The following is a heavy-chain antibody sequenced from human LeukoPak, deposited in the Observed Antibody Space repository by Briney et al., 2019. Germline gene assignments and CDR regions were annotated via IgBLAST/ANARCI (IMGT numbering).Heavy chain of an antibody. CDR1: GFTVSSNY. CDR3: ARVIPAAWIVDY. CDR2: IYSGGST. D-gene: IGHD2-2*01. Sequence: GGSLRLSRAASGFTVSSNYMSWVRQAPGKGLEWVSVIYSGGSTYYADSVKGRFTIPRDNSKNTLYLQMNSLRAEDTAVYYCARVIPAAWIVDYWGQGTLVTVSS. V-gene: IGHV3-66*02. J-gene: IGHJ4*02.